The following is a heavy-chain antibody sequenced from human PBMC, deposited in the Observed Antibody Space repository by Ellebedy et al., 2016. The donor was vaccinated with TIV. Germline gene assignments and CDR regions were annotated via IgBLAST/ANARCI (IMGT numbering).Heavy chain of an antibody. CDR2: FDPEDGET. CDR1: GYTLTDLS. Sequence: ASVKVSCKVSGYTLTDLSMHWVRQAPGKGLEWMGGFDPEDGETIYAQKFQGRVTMTEDTSTDTAYMELSSLRSEDTAVYYCARGFDGSGSYYYYGMDVWGQGTTVTVS. J-gene: IGHJ6*02. V-gene: IGHV1-24*01. D-gene: IGHD3-10*01. CDR3: ARGFDGSGSYYYYGMDV.